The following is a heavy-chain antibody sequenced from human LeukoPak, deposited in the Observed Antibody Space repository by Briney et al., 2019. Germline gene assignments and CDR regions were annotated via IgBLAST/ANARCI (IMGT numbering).Heavy chain of an antibody. Sequence: PSQTLSLTCTVSGGSISSGDYYWSWIRQPPGKGLKWIGYIYYSGSTYYNPSLKSRVTISVDTSKNQFSLKLSSVTAADTAVYYCARQSRFGELFHWFDPWGQGTLVTVSS. CDR2: IYYSGST. J-gene: IGHJ5*02. V-gene: IGHV4-30-4*01. D-gene: IGHD3-10*01. CDR1: GGSISSGDYY. CDR3: ARQSRFGELFHWFDP.